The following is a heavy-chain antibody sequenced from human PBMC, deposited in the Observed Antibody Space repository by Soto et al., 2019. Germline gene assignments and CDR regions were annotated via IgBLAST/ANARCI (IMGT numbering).Heavy chain of an antibody. CDR1: GFTFSSYS. D-gene: IGHD3-22*01. Sequence: PGGSLRLSCAASGFTFSSYSMNWVSQAPGKGLEWVSSISSSSSYIYYADSVKGRFTISRDNAKNSLYLQMNSLRAEDTAVYYCARDRVYYYDSSGSGHDAFDIWGQGTMVTVSS. V-gene: IGHV3-21*01. J-gene: IGHJ3*02. CDR3: ARDRVYYYDSSGSGHDAFDI. CDR2: ISSSSSYI.